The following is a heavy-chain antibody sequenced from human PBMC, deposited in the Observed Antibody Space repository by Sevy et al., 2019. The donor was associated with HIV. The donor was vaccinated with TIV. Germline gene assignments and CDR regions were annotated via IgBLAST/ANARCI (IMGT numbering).Heavy chain of an antibody. Sequence: SETLSLTCSVSAGSISSYYWSWIWQPPGKGLEWIGYIYYSGTTDYNPSLKSRVTISQDKSKKVFSLRLRSVTAADTAVYYCARDNAILTPRAFDIWGQGTMVTVSS. J-gene: IGHJ3*02. CDR2: IYYSGTT. D-gene: IGHD3-9*01. V-gene: IGHV4-59*13. CDR3: ARDNAILTPRAFDI. CDR1: AGSISSYY.